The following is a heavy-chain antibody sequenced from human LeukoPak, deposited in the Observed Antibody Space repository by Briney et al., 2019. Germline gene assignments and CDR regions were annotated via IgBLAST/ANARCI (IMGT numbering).Heavy chain of an antibody. Sequence: ASVRVSCKASGYTFTSYDINRVRQATGQGLEWMGWMNPNSGNTGYAQKFQGRVTMTRNTSISTAYMELGSLRSEDTAVYYCARHVDGMDVWGQGTTVTVSS. J-gene: IGHJ6*02. CDR1: GYTFTSYD. V-gene: IGHV1-8*01. CDR2: MNPNSGNT. CDR3: ARHVDGMDV.